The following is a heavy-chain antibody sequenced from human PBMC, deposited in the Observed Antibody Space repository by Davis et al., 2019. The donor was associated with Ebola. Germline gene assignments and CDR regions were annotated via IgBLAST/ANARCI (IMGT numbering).Heavy chain of an antibody. CDR2: IYYSGNS. J-gene: IGHJ4*02. CDR3: ATARNGRVADY. V-gene: IGHV4-31*03. Sequence: MPSETLSLTCTVSGGSISTSGYYWGWVRQFPGTGLEWIGYIYYSGNSYYNPSLKSRVTMSVDTSKNRFFLKMSYVTAADTAVYYCATARNGRVADYWGQGTLVTVSS. CDR1: GGSISTSGYY. D-gene: IGHD1-26*01.